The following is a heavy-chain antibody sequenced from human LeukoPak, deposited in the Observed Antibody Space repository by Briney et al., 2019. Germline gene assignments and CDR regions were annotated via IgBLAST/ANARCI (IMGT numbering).Heavy chain of an antibody. CDR3: AGGRLVATSKAVAIDY. CDR2: INERGSST. CDR1: GFTFSNSW. Sequence: GGSLRLSCAASGFTFSNSWLHWVRQAPGKGLVWVSRINERGSSTSYADSVKGRFTISRDNAKNTLYLQMNNLRADDTAVYYCAGGRLVATSKAVAIDYWGQGTLVTVSS. V-gene: IGHV3-74*01. D-gene: IGHD5-12*01. J-gene: IGHJ4*02.